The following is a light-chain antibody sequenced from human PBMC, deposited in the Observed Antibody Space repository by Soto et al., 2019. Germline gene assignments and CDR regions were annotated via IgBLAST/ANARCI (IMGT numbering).Light chain of an antibody. CDR1: SSDVGGYNY. Sequence: QSALTQPPSASGSPGQSVTISCTGTSSDVGGYNYVSWYQHHPGKAPKLMIYEVSKRPSGVPDRFSGSNSGNTASLTVSGLQAEDEADYYCSSYAGSDNLVFGGGTKLTVL. J-gene: IGLJ2*01. V-gene: IGLV2-8*01. CDR3: SSYAGSDNLV. CDR2: EVS.